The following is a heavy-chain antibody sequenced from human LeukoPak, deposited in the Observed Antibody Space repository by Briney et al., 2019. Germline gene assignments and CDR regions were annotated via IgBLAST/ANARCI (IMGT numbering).Heavy chain of an antibody. CDR2: IYSGGNA. D-gene: IGHD5-18*01. V-gene: IGHV4-61*02. CDR1: GGSITSGGFY. J-gene: IGHJ4*02. CDR3: ARFAPTPGGYTYSRGVFDQ. Sequence: SETLSLTCTVPGGSITSGGFYWSWIRPPAGKGLEWIGRIYSGGNANYTPSLKSRVSIYVDTSKNPIFMSLTSVTAADTAVHHCARFAPTPGGYTYSRGVFDQWGQGILVTVSS.